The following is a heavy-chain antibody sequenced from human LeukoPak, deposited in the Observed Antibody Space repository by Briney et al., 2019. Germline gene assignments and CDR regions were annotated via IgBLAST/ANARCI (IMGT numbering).Heavy chain of an antibody. CDR1: GFTFSSYG. Sequence: GGSLRLSCAASGFTFSSYGMHWVRQAPGKGLEWVAFIRYDGSNKYYADSVEGRFTISRDNSKNTLYLQMNSLRAEDTAVYYCAKDGMGEWFVYYFDYWGQGTLVAVSS. CDR2: IRYDGSNK. J-gene: IGHJ4*02. CDR3: AKDGMGEWFVYYFDY. D-gene: IGHD3-3*01. V-gene: IGHV3-30*02.